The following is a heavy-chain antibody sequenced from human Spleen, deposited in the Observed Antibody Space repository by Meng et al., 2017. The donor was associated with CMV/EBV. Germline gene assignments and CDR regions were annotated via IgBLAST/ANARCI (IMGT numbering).Heavy chain of an antibody. J-gene: IGHJ6*02. Sequence: GESLKISCAASGFTFDDYGMSWVRQAPGKGLEWVSSISTTSSYIYYADSLKGRFTISRDNGKNTLYLHISSLRVEDTAVYYCAGFGVTITNGLDVWGQGTTVTVSS. CDR1: GFTFDDYG. D-gene: IGHD3-3*01. V-gene: IGHV3-21*01. CDR2: ISTTSSYI. CDR3: AGFGVTITNGLDV.